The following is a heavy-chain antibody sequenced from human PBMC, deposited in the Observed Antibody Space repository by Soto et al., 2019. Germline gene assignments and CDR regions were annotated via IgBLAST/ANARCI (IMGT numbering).Heavy chain of an antibody. CDR3: ARHGYNYGGGYFDY. J-gene: IGHJ4*02. D-gene: IGHD5-18*01. CDR1: GFTFSSYA. Sequence: GGSLRLSCAASGFTFSSYAMHWVRQAPGKGLEWVAVISYDGSNKYYADSVKGRFTISRDNSKNTLYLQMNSPRAEDTAVYYCARHGYNYGGGYFDYWGQGTLVTV. CDR2: ISYDGSNK. V-gene: IGHV3-30*14.